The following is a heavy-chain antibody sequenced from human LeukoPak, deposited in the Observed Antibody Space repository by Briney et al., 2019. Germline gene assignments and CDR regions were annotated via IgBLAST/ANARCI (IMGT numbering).Heavy chain of an antibody. Sequence: SETLSLTCTVSGGSISSSSYYWGWIRQPPGKGLEWIGSIYYSGSTYYNPSLKSRVTISVDTSKNQFSPKLSSVTAADTAVYYCARYSSSWYYFDYWGQGTLVTVSS. D-gene: IGHD6-13*01. CDR3: ARYSSSWYYFDY. CDR2: IYYSGST. J-gene: IGHJ4*02. V-gene: IGHV4-39*01. CDR1: GGSISSSSYY.